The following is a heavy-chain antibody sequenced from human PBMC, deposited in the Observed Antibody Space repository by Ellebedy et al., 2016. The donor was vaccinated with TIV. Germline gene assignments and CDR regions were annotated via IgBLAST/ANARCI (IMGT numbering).Heavy chain of an antibody. D-gene: IGHD6-13*01. CDR1: GYTLTELS. CDR3: ARGFAAAAGTTYNWFDP. Sequence: SVKVSCXVSGYTLTELSMHWVRQAPGQGLEWMGGIIPIFGTANYAQKFQGRVTITADESTSTAYMELSSLRSEDTAVYYCARGFAAAAGTTYNWFDPWGQGTLVTVSS. J-gene: IGHJ5*02. CDR2: IIPIFGTA. V-gene: IGHV1-69*13.